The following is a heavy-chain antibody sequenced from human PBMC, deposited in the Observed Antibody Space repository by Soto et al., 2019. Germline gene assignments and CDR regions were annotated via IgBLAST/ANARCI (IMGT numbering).Heavy chain of an antibody. J-gene: IGHJ4*02. D-gene: IGHD1-7*01. CDR3: AIRRAYRNSWYYFDS. CDR1: GYTFTDNY. CDR2: VDPEDGQT. Sequence: VASVKVSCKVSGYTFTDNYIHWVQQVPGKGLEWMGLVDPEDGQTAYAEKFQGRVTLSADTSTDTAYMQLSGLKSEDTAVYYCAIRRAYRNSWYYFDSWGQGTLVTVSS. V-gene: IGHV1-69-2*01.